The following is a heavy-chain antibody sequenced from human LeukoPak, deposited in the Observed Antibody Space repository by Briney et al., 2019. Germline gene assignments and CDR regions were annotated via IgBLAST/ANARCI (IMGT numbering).Heavy chain of an antibody. CDR1: GYTFTGYY. CDR3: ARDKPGEGYDFWSGYYTHYYMDV. Sequence: ASVKVSCKASGYTFTGYYMHWVRQAPGQGLEWMGWINPNSGGTNYAQKFQGRVTMTRDTSISTAYMELSRLRSEDTAVYYCARDKPGEGYDFWSGYYTHYYMDVWGKGTTVTVSS. V-gene: IGHV1-2*02. CDR2: INPNSGGT. J-gene: IGHJ6*03. D-gene: IGHD3-3*01.